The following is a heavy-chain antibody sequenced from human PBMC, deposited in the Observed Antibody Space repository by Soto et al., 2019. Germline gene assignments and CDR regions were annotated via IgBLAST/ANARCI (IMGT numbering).Heavy chain of an antibody. CDR2: ISGSGGST. V-gene: IGHV3-23*01. D-gene: IGHD3-10*01. J-gene: IGHJ6*02. Sequence: GGSLRLSCAASGFTFSGYAMSWVRQAPGKGLEWVSAISGSGGSTYYADSVKGRFTISRDNSKNTLYLQMNSLRAEDTAVYYCAKCLRGAGGYHGMDVWGQGTTVTVSS. CDR3: AKCLRGAGGYHGMDV. CDR1: GFTFSGYA.